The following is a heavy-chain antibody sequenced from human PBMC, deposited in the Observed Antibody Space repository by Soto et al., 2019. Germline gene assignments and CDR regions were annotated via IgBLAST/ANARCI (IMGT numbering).Heavy chain of an antibody. CDR3: ARKGVASAHY. CDR2: IYSGGNT. Sequence: EVQLVESGGGLVQPGGSLRLSCAASGFTVSRSYMTWIRQAPAQGLEWVSGIYSGGNTYYADSVKGRFTISRDNSKNTVYLQMNSLRAEDTAIYYCARKGVASAHYWGQGTLVTVSS. CDR1: GFTVSRSY. J-gene: IGHJ4*02. V-gene: IGHV3-66*01.